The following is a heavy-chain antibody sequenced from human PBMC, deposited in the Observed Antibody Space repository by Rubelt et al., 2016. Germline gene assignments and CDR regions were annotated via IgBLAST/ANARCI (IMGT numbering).Heavy chain of an antibody. Sequence: QVQLVQSGAEVKKPGASVKVSCKASGYTFTSYYMHWVRQAPGQGLEWMGIINPSGGSTSYGQKFQGRVTMTRDTSTSTVYMERSSLRSEDTAVYYCARTKTVEMATIPLAYWGQGTLVTVSS. CDR2: INPSGGST. CDR1: GYTFTSYY. D-gene: IGHD5-24*01. V-gene: IGHV1-46*01. CDR3: ARTKTVEMATIPLAY. J-gene: IGHJ4*02.